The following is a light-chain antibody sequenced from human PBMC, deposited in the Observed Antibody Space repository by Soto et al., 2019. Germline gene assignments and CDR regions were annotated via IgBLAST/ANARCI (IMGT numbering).Light chain of an antibody. Sequence: SSELTQPPSVSVAPGQTASITCSGGKLGDKYACGYQQKPGQSGVLVNYHDSKRPSGIPDRVSGSNTVNTATLTGRGTQAMDEYYCYSQACDSSTVVFGGGTKLTVL. J-gene: IGLJ2*01. CDR1: KLGDKY. CDR3: QACDSSTVV. CDR2: HDS. V-gene: IGLV3-1*01.